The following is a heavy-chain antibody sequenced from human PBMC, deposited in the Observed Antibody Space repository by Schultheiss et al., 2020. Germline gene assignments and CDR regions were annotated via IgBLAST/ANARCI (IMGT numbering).Heavy chain of an antibody. J-gene: IGHJ4*02. CDR3: ARVIVVVAATPFDY. Sequence: SETLSLTCTVSGGSISSGGYYWSWIRQHPGKGLEWIGYIYYSGSTYYNPSLKSRVTISVDTSKNQFSLKLSSVTAADTAVYYCARVIVVVAATPFDYWGQGTLVTVSS. CDR1: GGSISSGGYY. D-gene: IGHD2-15*01. CDR2: IYYSGST. V-gene: IGHV4-31*03.